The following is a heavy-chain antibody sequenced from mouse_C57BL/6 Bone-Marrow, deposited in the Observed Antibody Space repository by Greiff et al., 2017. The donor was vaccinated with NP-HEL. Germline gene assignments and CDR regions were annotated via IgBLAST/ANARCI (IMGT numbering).Heavy chain of an antibody. J-gene: IGHJ4*01. V-gene: IGHV1-82*01. CDR3: GGGRFYAMDY. CDR2: IYPGDGDT. CDR1: GYAFSSSW. Sequence: VKLQESGPELVKPGASVKISCKASGYAFSSSWMNWVKQRPGKGLEWIGRIYPGDGDTNYNGKFKGKATLTADKSSSTAYMQLSSLTSEDSAVYFCGGGRFYAMDYWGQGTSVTVSS.